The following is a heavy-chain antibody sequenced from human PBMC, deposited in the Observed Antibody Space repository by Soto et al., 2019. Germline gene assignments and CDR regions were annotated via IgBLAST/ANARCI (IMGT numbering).Heavy chain of an antibody. D-gene: IGHD3-10*01. CDR3: ARAGSFISYYYYGMDV. CDR1: VGTFSSYA. Sequence: SVKVSCKASVGTFSSYAISWVRQAPGQGLEWVGGIIPIFGTANYAQKFQGRVTITADESTSTAYMELSSLRSEDTAVYYCARAGSFISYYYYGMDVWGQGTTVTVS. V-gene: IGHV1-69*13. J-gene: IGHJ6*02. CDR2: IIPIFGTA.